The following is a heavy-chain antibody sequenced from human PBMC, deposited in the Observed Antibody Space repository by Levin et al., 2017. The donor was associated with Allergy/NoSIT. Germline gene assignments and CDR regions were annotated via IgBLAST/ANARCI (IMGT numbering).Heavy chain of an antibody. CDR3: ATDKGASPFDY. J-gene: IGHJ4*02. CDR1: GFSFRAYG. Sequence: RSGGSLRLSCAASGFSFRAYGMHWVRQAPGKGLDWVAVIWSDGSTKKYAGSVEGRFTISRDNSNNILYLQMNNLRAEDTAVYYCATDKGASPFDYWGQGTLVTVSS. V-gene: IGHV3-33*01. CDR2: IWSDGSTK.